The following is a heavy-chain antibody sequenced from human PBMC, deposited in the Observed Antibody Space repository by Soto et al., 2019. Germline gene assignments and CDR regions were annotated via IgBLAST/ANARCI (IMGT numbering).Heavy chain of an antibody. CDR1: GCSISSGGYY. J-gene: IGHJ6*02. V-gene: IGHV4-31*03. CDR2: IYYSGSS. D-gene: IGHD3-22*01. CDR3: ARQNYYYDSSGYLYYYYGMHV. Sequence: QVQLQESGPGLVKPSQTLSLTCTVSGCSISSGGYYWSWIRQHPGKGLEWIGDIYYSGSSYYNPSLQSRVTISVDTSKNQFSLKLSSVTAADTAVYYCARQNYYYDSSGYLYYYYGMHVWGQGTTVTVSS.